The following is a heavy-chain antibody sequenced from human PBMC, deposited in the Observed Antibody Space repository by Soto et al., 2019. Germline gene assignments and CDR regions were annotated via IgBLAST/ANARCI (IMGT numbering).Heavy chain of an antibody. CDR1: EFNVSNNY. CDR3: VRHKVSPRGYDYYYYGMDV. J-gene: IGHJ6*02. V-gene: IGHV3-66*04. D-gene: IGHD2-15*01. Sequence: GGSLRLSCAASEFNVSNNYMTWVRQAPGRGLEWVSFIYRDGTTYYADSVKDRFTISRDNSKNTLYLQMSSLRAEDTAVYYCVRHKVSPRGYDYYYYGMDVWGQGTTVTVSS. CDR2: IYRDGTT.